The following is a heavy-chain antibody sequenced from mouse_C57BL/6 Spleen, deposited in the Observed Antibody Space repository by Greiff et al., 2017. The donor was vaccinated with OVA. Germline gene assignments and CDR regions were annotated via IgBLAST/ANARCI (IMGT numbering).Heavy chain of an antibody. CDR2: IDPNSGGT. CDR1: GYTFTSYW. D-gene: IGHD2-3*01. CDR3: ARGCDGYPYAMDY. V-gene: IGHV1-72*01. Sequence: QVQLQQPGAELVKPGASVKLSCKASGYTFTSYWMHWVKQRPGRGLEWIGRIDPNSGGTKTHEQLKSKATLTVDKHSSTAYMQLSSLTSEDSAVYYCARGCDGYPYAMDYGGQGTSVTVSS. J-gene: IGHJ4*01.